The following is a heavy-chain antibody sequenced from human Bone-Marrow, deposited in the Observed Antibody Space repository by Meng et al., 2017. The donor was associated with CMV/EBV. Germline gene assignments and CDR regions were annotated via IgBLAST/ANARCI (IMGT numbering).Heavy chain of an antibody. CDR3: ARRNDFWSGYYPYNWFDP. Sequence: GESLKISCKGSGYSFTSYWIGWVRQMPGKGLEWMGIIYPGDSDTRYSPSFQGQVTISADKSISTAYLQWSSLKASDTAMYYCARRNDFWSGYYPYNWFDPWGQGPLVTVSS. J-gene: IGHJ5*02. CDR2: IYPGDSDT. V-gene: IGHV5-51*01. D-gene: IGHD3-3*01. CDR1: GYSFTSYW.